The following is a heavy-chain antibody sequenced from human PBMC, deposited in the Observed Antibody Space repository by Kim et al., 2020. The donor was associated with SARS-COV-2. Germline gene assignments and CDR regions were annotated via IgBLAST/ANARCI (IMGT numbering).Heavy chain of an antibody. J-gene: IGHJ6*02. Sequence: SETLSLTCAVYGGSFSGYYWSWIRQPPGKGLEWIGEINHSGSTNYNPSLKSRVTISVDTSKNQFSLKLSSVTAADTAVYYCARDFGYSSSWYYYYYGMDVWGQGTTVTVS. D-gene: IGHD6-13*01. CDR2: INHSGST. V-gene: IGHV4-34*01. CDR1: GGSFSGYY. CDR3: ARDFGYSSSWYYYYYGMDV.